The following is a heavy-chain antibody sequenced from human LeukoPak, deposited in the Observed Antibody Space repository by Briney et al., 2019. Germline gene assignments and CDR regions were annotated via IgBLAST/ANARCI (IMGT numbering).Heavy chain of an antibody. D-gene: IGHD2-15*01. CDR1: GGSFSGYY. J-gene: IGHJ4*02. V-gene: IGHV4-34*01. CDR2: INHSGNT. CDR3: ARAPGATLD. Sequence: SETLSLTCAVYGGSFSGYYWSWIRQPPGKGLEWIGEINHSGNTNYNPSLKSRVTISVDTSKNQFSLKLNSVTAADTAVYYCARAPGATLDWGQGTLVTVSS.